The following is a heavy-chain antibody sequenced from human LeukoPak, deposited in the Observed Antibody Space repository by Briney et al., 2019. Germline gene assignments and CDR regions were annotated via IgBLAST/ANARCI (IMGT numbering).Heavy chain of an antibody. V-gene: IGHV4-61*02. CDR2: IYTSGST. CDR3: AREFGGSYYDSSGYYYQEFDY. J-gene: IGHJ4*02. CDR1: GGSISSGSYY. Sequence: SETLSLTCTVSGGSISSGSYYWSWIRQPAGKGLEWIGRIYTSGSTNYNPSLKSRVTISVDTSKNQFSLKLSSVTAADAAVYYCAREFGGSYYDSSGYYYQEFDYWGEGTLVTVSS. D-gene: IGHD3-22*01.